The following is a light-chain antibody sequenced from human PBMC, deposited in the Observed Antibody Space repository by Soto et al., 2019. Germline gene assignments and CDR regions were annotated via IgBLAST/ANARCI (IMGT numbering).Light chain of an antibody. V-gene: IGKV3-11*01. CDR1: QSIANY. Sequence: EIVLTQSPATLSLSPGERATLSCRASQSIANYLAWYQQKPGQAPRLLIHDASNRATGIPARFSGSGSGTDFHLTIRRLEPEDFAGYYCPPRSNWLSNTFGQGTRLEIK. CDR2: DAS. J-gene: IGKJ5*01. CDR3: PPRSNWLSNT.